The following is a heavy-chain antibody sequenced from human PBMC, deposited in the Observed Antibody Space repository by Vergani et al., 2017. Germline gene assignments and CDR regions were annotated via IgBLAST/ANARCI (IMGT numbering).Heavy chain of an antibody. D-gene: IGHD3-3*01. CDR2: INPGDGAT. CDR1: GFTFTDYY. Sequence: EAQLTQSGTEVKKPGATVKISCKVSGFTFTDYYLHWVRVGPGKGLTWMGVINPGDGATIYAAHFQGRVTMTTDASTNTAYMSLRSLRSDDTAIYYCSRGGFYTSRNDFKFYGLGVWGQGTTVTVTS. V-gene: IGHV1-69-2*01. J-gene: IGHJ6*02. CDR3: SRGGFYTSRNDFKFYGLGV.